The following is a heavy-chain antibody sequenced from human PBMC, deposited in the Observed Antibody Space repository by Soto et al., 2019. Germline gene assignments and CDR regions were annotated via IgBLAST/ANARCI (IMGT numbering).Heavy chain of an antibody. J-gene: IGHJ3*02. Sequence: QVQLVESGGGVVQPGRSLRLSCAASGFTFSSYAMHWVRQAPGKGLEWVAVISYDGSNKYYADSVKGRFTISRDNSKNTLYLQMNSLRAEDTAVYYRAGGITMIVVVGRPNYPFDIWGQGTMVTVSS. V-gene: IGHV3-30-3*01. CDR2: ISYDGSNK. D-gene: IGHD3-22*01. CDR3: AGGITMIVVVGRPNYPFDI. CDR1: GFTFSSYA.